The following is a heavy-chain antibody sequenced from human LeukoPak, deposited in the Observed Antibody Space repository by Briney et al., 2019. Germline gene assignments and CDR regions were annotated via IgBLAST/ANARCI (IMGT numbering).Heavy chain of an antibody. CDR1: GDSISSY. J-gene: IGHJ3*02. CDR2: IYYSGTT. V-gene: IGHV4-59*08. Sequence: SETLSLTCTVSGDSISSYWSWVRQPPGKGLEWIGYIYYSGTTDYNPSLMSRVAISVDTSKHQFSLKLSSVTAADTAIYYCARHDDYSRAFDIWGQGTMVTVSS. CDR3: ARHDDYSRAFDI. D-gene: IGHD4-11*01.